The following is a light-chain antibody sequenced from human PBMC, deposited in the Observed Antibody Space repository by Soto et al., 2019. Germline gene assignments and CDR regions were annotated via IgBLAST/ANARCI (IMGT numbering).Light chain of an antibody. CDR2: DAT. V-gene: IGKV1-39*01. CDR1: QSISSY. CDR3: QQSDVSPRT. Sequence: DIQLTQSPSSLSASVEDRVIITCRASQSISSYLNWYQQRPGKAPNLLIYDATRLHSGVPPRFSGSGYGTDFTLTITSLQLEDFATYYCQQSDVSPRTFGQGTKVDIK. J-gene: IGKJ1*01.